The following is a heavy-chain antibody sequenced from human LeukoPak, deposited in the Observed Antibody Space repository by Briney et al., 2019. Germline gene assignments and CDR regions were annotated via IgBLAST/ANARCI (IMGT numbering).Heavy chain of an antibody. CDR1: GYTFTGYY. Sequence: SVKVSCKASGYTFTGYYMHWVRQAPGQGLEWMGGIIPIFGTANYAQKFQGRVTITADESTSTAYMELSSLRSEDTAVYYCARDRDTMIETDAFDIWGQGTMVTVSS. V-gene: IGHV1-69*13. CDR3: ARDRDTMIETDAFDI. J-gene: IGHJ3*02. D-gene: IGHD3-22*01. CDR2: IIPIFGTA.